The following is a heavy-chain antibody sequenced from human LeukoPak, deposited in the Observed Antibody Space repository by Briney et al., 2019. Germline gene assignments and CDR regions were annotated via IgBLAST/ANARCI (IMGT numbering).Heavy chain of an antibody. V-gene: IGHV3-23*01. CDR3: AKASAMIVVVSKHFDY. Sequence: GGSLRLSCAASGFTFNIHGMNWVRQAPGKGPEWVSGIGPSGDKTYYADSVKGRFTISRDNSENTVYLQMNSLRVEDTAVYYCAKASAMIVVVSKHFDYWGQGTLVTVSS. J-gene: IGHJ4*02. CDR1: GFTFNIHG. CDR2: IGPSGDKT. D-gene: IGHD3-22*01.